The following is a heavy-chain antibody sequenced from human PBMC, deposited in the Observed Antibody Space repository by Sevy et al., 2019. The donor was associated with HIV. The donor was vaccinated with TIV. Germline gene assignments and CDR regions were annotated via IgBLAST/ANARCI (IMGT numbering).Heavy chain of an antibody. CDR2: ISYDGSNK. Sequence: GALRLSCAASGFTFTSYGMHWVRQAPGKGLEWVAVISYDGSNKFYADSVKGRFTISRDKSKNTLYLQMNSLRAEDTAVYYCAKAPRGYSYASFFDYWGQGTLVTVSS. V-gene: IGHV3-30*18. D-gene: IGHD5-18*01. J-gene: IGHJ4*02. CDR1: GFTFTSYG. CDR3: AKAPRGYSYASFFDY.